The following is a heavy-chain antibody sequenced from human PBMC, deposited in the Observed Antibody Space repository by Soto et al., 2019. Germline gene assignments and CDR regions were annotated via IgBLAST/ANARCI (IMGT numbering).Heavy chain of an antibody. Sequence: SVKVSCKASGGTFSSYAISWVRQAPGQGLEWMGGIIPIFGTANYAQKFQGRVTITADESTSTAYMELSSLRSEDTAVYYCARETYYYDSSGYVPPNYYGMDVWGQGTTVTVSS. V-gene: IGHV1-69*13. CDR3: ARETYYYDSSGYVPPNYYGMDV. CDR1: GGTFSSYA. D-gene: IGHD3-22*01. CDR2: IIPIFGTA. J-gene: IGHJ6*02.